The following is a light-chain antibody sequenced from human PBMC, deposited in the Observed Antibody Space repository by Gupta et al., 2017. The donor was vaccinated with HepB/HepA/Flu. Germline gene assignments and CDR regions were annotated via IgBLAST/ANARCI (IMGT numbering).Light chain of an antibody. CDR3: HQRDNWPWT. V-gene: IGKV3-11*01. CDR1: QSVPSN. CDR2: EIS. Sequence: EIALTQSPATLSLSPGERATLSCRASQSVPSNLAWYQQKPGQAPSLVIYEISIRATGIPARFSGSGSGTDFALTISSLEPEDFAVYYCHQRDNWPWTFGQGTKVEIK. J-gene: IGKJ1*01.